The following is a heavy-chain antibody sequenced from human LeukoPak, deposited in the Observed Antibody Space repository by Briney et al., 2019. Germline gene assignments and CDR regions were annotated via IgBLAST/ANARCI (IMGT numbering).Heavy chain of an antibody. J-gene: IGHJ3*02. CDR2: ISSSSSYI. Sequence: PGGSLRLSCAASGFTFSSYSMNWVRQAPGKGLEWVSSISSSSSYIYYADSVKGRFTISRDNAKNSLYLQMNSLRAEDTAVYYCAREGPGTTDDAFDIWGQGTMDTVSS. CDR1: GFTFSSYS. CDR3: AREGPGTTDDAFDI. V-gene: IGHV3-21*01. D-gene: IGHD1-1*01.